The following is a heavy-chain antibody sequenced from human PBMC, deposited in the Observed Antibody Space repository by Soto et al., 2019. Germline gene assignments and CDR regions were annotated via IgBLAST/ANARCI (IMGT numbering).Heavy chain of an antibody. Sequence: GGSLRLSCAASGFTFITYPMHWVRQAPGKGLEWVALISYDGSSKYYADSVKGRFTISRDNSKNTLYLQMNSLRAEDTAAYYCARWNVQHDSYGYFWGQGTRVTVSS. CDR2: ISYDGSSK. J-gene: IGHJ4*02. CDR1: GFTFITYP. V-gene: IGHV3-30-3*01. CDR3: ARWNVQHDSYGYF. D-gene: IGHD5-18*01.